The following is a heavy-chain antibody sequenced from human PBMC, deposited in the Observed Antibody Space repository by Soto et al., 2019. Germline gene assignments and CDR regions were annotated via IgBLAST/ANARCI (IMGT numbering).Heavy chain of an antibody. CDR2: ISGGGGST. D-gene: IGHD6-19*01. Sequence: PGGSLRLSCAASGLTFSSYAMSWVRQAPGKGLEWVSAISGGGGSTFYADSVKGRFTISRDNSKNTLFLQMNSLRAEDTAVYFCAGRIAVAGKLAYWGQGTLVTVSS. J-gene: IGHJ4*02. V-gene: IGHV3-23*01. CDR1: GLTFSSYA. CDR3: AGRIAVAGKLAY.